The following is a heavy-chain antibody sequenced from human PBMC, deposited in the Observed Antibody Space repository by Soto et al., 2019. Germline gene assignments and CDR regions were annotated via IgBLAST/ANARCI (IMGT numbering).Heavy chain of an antibody. CDR2: ISGSGGST. J-gene: IGHJ6*02. CDR3: ASRNSIAAAGPVPFYYYYGMYV. CDR1: GFTFSSYA. Sequence: GGSLRLSCAASGFTFSSYAMSWVRQAPGKGLEWVSAISGSGGSTYYADSVKGRFTISRDNSKNTLYLQMDSLRAEDTAVYYCASRNSIAAAGPVPFYYYYGMYVWGQGTTVTVSS. D-gene: IGHD6-13*01. V-gene: IGHV3-23*01.